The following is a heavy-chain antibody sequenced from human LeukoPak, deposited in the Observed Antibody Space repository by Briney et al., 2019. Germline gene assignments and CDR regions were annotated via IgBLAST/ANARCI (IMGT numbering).Heavy chain of an antibody. Sequence: GGSLRLSCTASGFTFGDYAMSWVRQAPGKGLEWVGFIRSKAYGGTTEYAASVKGRFTISRDDSKSIAYLQMNSLKTEDTAVYYCTRISSSWYYYYMDVWGKGTTVTISS. CDR2: IRSKAYGGTT. CDR3: TRISSSWYYYYMDV. J-gene: IGHJ6*03. V-gene: IGHV3-49*04. D-gene: IGHD6-13*01. CDR1: GFTFGDYA.